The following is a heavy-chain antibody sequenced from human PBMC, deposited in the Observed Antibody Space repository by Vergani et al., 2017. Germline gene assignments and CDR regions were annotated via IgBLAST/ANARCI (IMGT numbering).Heavy chain of an antibody. CDR2: IYYSGST. V-gene: IGHV4-31*03. D-gene: IGHD6-13*01. CDR3: ARDRQYSSSWYFSFDI. Sequence: QVQLQESGPGLVKPSQTLSLTCTVSGGSISSGGYYWSWIRQHPGKGLEWIGYIYYSGSTYYNPSLKSRVTISVDTSKNQFSLKLSSVTAADTAVYCCARDRQYSSSWYFSFDIWGQGTMVTVSS. CDR1: GGSISSGGYY. J-gene: IGHJ3*02.